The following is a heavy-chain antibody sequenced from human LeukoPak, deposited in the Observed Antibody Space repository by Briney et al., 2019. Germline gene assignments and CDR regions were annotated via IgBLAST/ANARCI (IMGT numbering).Heavy chain of an antibody. Sequence: SETLSLTCTVSGGSISNYYWSWIRQPPGKGLEWTAYIYDSGSANYNPSLRSRVAISLDTSKSQFSLRLSSVTAADTAVYYCARLNRFGEIFADYWGQGTLVSVSS. CDR3: ARLNRFGEIFADY. CDR2: IYDSGSA. V-gene: IGHV4-59*01. D-gene: IGHD3-10*01. CDR1: GGSISNYY. J-gene: IGHJ4*02.